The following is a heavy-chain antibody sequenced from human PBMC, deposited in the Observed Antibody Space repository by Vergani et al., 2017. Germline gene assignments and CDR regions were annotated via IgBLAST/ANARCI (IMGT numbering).Heavy chain of an antibody. D-gene: IGHD3-22*01. Sequence: QVQLVESGGGVVQPGRSLGLSCAASGFTFSSYAMHWVRQAPGKGLEGVAVIWYYGSNKYYADSVKGRFTISRDNSKNTLYLQMNSLRAEDTAVYYCAKETYDSSGFQHWGQGTLVTVSS. CDR3: AKETYDSSGFQH. J-gene: IGHJ1*01. CDR1: GFTFSSYA. CDR2: IWYYGSNK. V-gene: IGHV3-33*06.